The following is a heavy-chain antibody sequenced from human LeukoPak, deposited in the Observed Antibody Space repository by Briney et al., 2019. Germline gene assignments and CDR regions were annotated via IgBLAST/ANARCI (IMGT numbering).Heavy chain of an antibody. Sequence: GGSLRLSCAASGFTFSSYAMSWVRQAPGKGLEWASAISGSGGSTYYADSVKGRFTISRDNSKNTLYLQMNSLRAEDTAVYYCAKDLAYYYDSSGYRPDYYYYGMDVWGQGTTVTVSS. CDR1: GFTFSSYA. CDR2: ISGSGGST. V-gene: IGHV3-23*01. J-gene: IGHJ6*02. CDR3: AKDLAYYYDSSGYRPDYYYYGMDV. D-gene: IGHD3-22*01.